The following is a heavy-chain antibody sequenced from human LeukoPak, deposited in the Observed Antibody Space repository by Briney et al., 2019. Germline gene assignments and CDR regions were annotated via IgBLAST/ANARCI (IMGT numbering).Heavy chain of an antibody. CDR2: IYYSGST. CDR3: ARDRSGICGGDCSYSYFDY. Sequence: SETLSLTCTVSGGSISSYYWSWIRQPPGKGLEWIGYIYYSGSTNYNPSLKSRVTISVDTSKNQFSLKLSSVTAADTAAYYCARDRSGICGGDCSYSYFDYWGQGTLVTVSS. J-gene: IGHJ4*02. CDR1: GGSISSYY. V-gene: IGHV4-59*01. D-gene: IGHD2-21*01.